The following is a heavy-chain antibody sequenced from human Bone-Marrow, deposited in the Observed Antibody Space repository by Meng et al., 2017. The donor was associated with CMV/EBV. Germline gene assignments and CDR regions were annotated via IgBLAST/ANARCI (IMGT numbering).Heavy chain of an antibody. J-gene: IGHJ6*02. CDR3: ARVRNYYYYHGMDV. Sequence: GESLKISCAASGFTFSDYYMSWIRQAPGKGLEWVSYISSSGSTIYYADSVKGRFTISRDNAKNTVYMQMNSLRVDDTAVYYCARVRNYYYYHGMDVWGQGTTVTVSS. V-gene: IGHV3-11*04. CDR2: ISSSGSTI. CDR1: GFTFSDYY.